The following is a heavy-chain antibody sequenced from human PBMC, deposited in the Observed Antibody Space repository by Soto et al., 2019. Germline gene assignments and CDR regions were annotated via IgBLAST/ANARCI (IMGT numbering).Heavy chain of an antibody. J-gene: IGHJ4*02. V-gene: IGHV3-21*01. CDR1: GFTFSSYS. CDR2: ISSSSSYI. CDR3: ARGLGATTYYFDY. Sequence: GGSLRLSCAASGFTFSSYSMNWVRQAPGTGLEWVSSISSSSSYIYYADSVKGRFTISRDNAKDSLYLQMNSLRAEDTAVYYGARGLGATTYYFDYWGQGTLVTVS. D-gene: IGHD1-26*01.